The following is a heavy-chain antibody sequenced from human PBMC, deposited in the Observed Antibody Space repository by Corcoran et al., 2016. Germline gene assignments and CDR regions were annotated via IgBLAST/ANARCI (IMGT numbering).Heavy chain of an antibody. CDR2: IITYNGNT. Sequence: QVQLVQSGTEVKKPGASVKVSCKPSGYTFTSYGISWVRQAPGHGLEWMGWIITYNGNTNYAQKFQGRVTMTTDTSTSTAYMELRRLRSDDTAVDYCATRTGHDPSYVDYWGQGTLVTVSS. D-gene: IGHD3-16*01. CDR3: ATRTGHDPSYVDY. J-gene: IGHJ4*02. CDR1: GYTFTSYG. V-gene: IGHV1-18*01.